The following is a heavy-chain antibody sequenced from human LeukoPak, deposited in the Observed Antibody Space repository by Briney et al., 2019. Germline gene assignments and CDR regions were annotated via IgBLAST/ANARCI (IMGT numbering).Heavy chain of an antibody. CDR1: GYTFTSYD. V-gene: IGHV1-8*01. Sequence: ASVTVSCKASGYTFTSYDINWVRQATGQGREWMGWMNPNRGNTGYAQKFQGRVTMTRNTSISTAYMELSSLRSEDTAVYYCAREGSGSSSWYSENYYYYYMDVWGKGTTVTISS. D-gene: IGHD6-13*01. J-gene: IGHJ6*03. CDR3: AREGSGSSSWYSENYYYYYMDV. CDR2: MNPNRGNT.